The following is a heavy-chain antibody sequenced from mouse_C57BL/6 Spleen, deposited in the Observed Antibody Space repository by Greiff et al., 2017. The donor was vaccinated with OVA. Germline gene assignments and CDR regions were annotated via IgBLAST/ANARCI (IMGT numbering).Heavy chain of an antibody. V-gene: IGHV1-42*01. CDR3: ARGLLRPYYAMDY. J-gene: IGHJ4*01. Sequence: VQLQQSGPELVKPGASVKISCKASGYSFTGYYMNWVKQSPEKSLEWIGEINPSTGGTTYNQKFKAKATLTVDKSSSTAYMQLKSLTSEDSAVYYCARGLLRPYYAMDYWGQGTSVTVSS. CDR1: GYSFTGYY. CDR2: INPSTGGT. D-gene: IGHD1-2*01.